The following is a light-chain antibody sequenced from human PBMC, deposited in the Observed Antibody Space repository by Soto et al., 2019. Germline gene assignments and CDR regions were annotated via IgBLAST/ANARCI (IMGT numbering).Light chain of an antibody. CDR2: EGS. CDR3: CSYAGSSTFVV. CDR1: SSDVGSYNL. Sequence: QSALTQPASVSGSPGQSITISCTGTSSDVGSYNLVSWYQQHPGKAPKLMICEGSKRPSGVSNRFSGSKSGNTASLTISGLQAEDEADYYCCSYAGSSTFVVFGGGTQLTVL. V-gene: IGLV2-23*03. J-gene: IGLJ2*01.